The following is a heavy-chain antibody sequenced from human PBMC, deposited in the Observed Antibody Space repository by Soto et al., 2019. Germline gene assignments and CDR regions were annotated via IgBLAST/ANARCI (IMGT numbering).Heavy chain of an antibody. CDR3: ARDLRMGIAVAGAYYYYGMDV. Sequence: SQTLSLTCAISGDSVSSNSAAWNWIRQSPSRGLEWLGRTYYRSKWYNDYAVSVKSRITINPDTSKNQFSLQLNSVTPEDTAVYYCARDLRMGIAVAGAYYYYGMDVWGQVPKVTFSS. CDR2: TYYRSKWYN. D-gene: IGHD6-19*01. V-gene: IGHV6-1*01. CDR1: GDSVSSNSAA. J-gene: IGHJ6*02.